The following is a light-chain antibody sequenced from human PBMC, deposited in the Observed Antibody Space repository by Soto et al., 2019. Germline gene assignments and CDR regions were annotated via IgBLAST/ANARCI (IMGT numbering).Light chain of an antibody. V-gene: IGKV3D-15*01. CDR3: QQYNNWPPIT. J-gene: IGKJ5*01. CDR1: RSISTY. CDR2: EAL. Sequence: EVVLAPSPATLSLSPGERSTLSCGASRSISTYLAWYQQKPGQAPRLLIYEALNRATGIPARFSGSGSGTEFTLTISSLQSEDFAVYYCQQYNNWPPITFGQGTRLEIK.